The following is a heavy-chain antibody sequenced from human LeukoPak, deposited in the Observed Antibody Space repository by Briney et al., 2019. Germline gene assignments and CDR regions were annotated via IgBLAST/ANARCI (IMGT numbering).Heavy chain of an antibody. CDR3: AGINPYYYYMDV. V-gene: IGHV1-69*05. Sequence: SVKVSCNASGGTFSSYAISWVRQAPGQGLEWMGRIIPIFGTANYAQKFQGRVTITTDESTSTAYMELSSLRSEDTAVYYCAGINPYYYYMDVWGKGTTVTVSS. CDR1: GGTFSSYA. CDR2: IIPIFGTA. J-gene: IGHJ6*03.